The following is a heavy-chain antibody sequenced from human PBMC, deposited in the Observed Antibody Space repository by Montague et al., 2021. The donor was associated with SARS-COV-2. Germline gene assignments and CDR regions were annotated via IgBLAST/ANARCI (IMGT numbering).Heavy chain of an antibody. CDR3: ARDRFDFGAGRQGTIDF. D-gene: IGHD3-10*01. V-gene: IGHV4-4*07. J-gene: IGHJ4*02. CDR1: GDSITNHY. Sequence: SETLSLTCSVSGDSITNHYWSWIRQPAGKGLEWIGRMHFTGRTNLSPFFSSRLTMSADTSKNQFSLKLTSVTAVDTAIYFCARDRFDFGAGRQGTIDFWGQGTLVTVSS. CDR2: MHFTGRT.